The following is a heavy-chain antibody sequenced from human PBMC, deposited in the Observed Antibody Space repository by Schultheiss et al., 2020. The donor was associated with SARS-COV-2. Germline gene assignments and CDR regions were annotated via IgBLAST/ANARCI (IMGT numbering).Heavy chain of an antibody. CDR1: GYTFTGYY. Sequence: ASVKVSCKASGYTFTGYYMHWVRQAPGQGLEWMGWINPNSGGTNYAQKFQGRVTMTRDTSISTAYMELSRLRSDDTAVYYCARLRSYSTGTTTDYYYYGMDVWGQGTTVTVSS. D-gene: IGHD1-1*01. V-gene: IGHV1-2*02. J-gene: IGHJ6*02. CDR2: INPNSGGT. CDR3: ARLRSYSTGTTTDYYYYGMDV.